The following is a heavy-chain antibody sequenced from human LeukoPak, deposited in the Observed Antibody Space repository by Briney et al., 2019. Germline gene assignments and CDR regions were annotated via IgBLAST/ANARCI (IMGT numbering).Heavy chain of an antibody. V-gene: IGHV1-8*01. Sequence: GASVKVSCKASGYTFTSYDINWVRQATGQGLEWMGWMNPNSGNTGYAQKFQGRVTMTRNTSISTAYMELRSLRSDDTAVYYCASSEVYGDYRFHLGAIAFDIWGQGTMVTVSS. J-gene: IGHJ3*02. D-gene: IGHD4-17*01. CDR2: MNPNSGNT. CDR3: ASSEVYGDYRFHLGAIAFDI. CDR1: GYTFTSYD.